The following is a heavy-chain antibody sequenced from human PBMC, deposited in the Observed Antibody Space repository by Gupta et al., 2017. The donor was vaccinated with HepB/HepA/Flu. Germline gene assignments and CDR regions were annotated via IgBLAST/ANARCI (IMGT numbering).Heavy chain of an antibody. Sequence: EVQLVESGGGLVKPGGSLRLSCAASGFTFSSYSMNWVRQAPGTGLEWVSSISPSSSYIYYADSVKGRFTISRDNAKNSLYLHMNSLRGEDTAVYYCARARGPSTDDAVDIWGQGTMITVSS. CDR1: GFTFSSYS. D-gene: IGHD2-2*01. V-gene: IGHV3-21*01. CDR2: ISPSSSYI. J-gene: IGHJ3*02. CDR3: ARARGPSTDDAVDI.